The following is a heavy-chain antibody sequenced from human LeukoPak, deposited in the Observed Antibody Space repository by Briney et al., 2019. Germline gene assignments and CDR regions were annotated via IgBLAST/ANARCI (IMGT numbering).Heavy chain of an antibody. CDR1: GCTFSSYA. Sequence: SSEKVSCKASGCTFSSYAISWVRQAPGQGLEWMGGIIPIFGTANYAQKFQGRVTITTDESTSTAYMELSSLRSEDTAVYYCARRVTIFGVAGEDWFDPWGQGTLVTVSS. CDR2: IIPIFGTA. J-gene: IGHJ5*02. V-gene: IGHV1-69*05. D-gene: IGHD3-3*01. CDR3: ARRVTIFGVAGEDWFDP.